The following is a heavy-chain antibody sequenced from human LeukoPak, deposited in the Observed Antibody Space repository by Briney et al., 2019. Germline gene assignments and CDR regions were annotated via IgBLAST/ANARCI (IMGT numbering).Heavy chain of an antibody. CDR3: AKVAAAGPMRWFDP. D-gene: IGHD6-13*01. V-gene: IGHV3-23*01. CDR2: ISGSGGST. J-gene: IGHJ5*02. CDR1: GLTFSSYA. Sequence: GGSLRLSCAASGLTFSSYAMSWVRQAPAKGLEWVSAISGSGGSTYYADSVKGRFTNSRDNSKNTLYLQMNSLRAEDTAAYYCAKVAAAGPMRWFDPWGQGTLVTVSS.